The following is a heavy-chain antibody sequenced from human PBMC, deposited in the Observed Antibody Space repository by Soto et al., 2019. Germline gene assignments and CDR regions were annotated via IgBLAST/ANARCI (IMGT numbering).Heavy chain of an antibody. D-gene: IGHD2-2*01. J-gene: IGHJ5*02. CDR2: ISAYNGNT. CDR3: ARGARVVPAVSPNWFDP. Sequence: QVQLVQSGAEVKKPEASVKVSCKASGYTFTSYGISWVRQAPGQGLEWMGWISAYNGNTNYAQKLQGRVTMTTDTSTSTAYMELRSLRSDDTAVYYCARGARVVPAVSPNWFDPWGQGTLVTVSS. CDR1: GYTFTSYG. V-gene: IGHV1-18*01.